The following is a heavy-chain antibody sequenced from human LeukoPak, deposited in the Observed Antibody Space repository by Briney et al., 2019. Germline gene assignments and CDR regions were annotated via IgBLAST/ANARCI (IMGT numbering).Heavy chain of an antibody. D-gene: IGHD6-19*01. Sequence: GASVKVSCKASGYTFTSYDINWVRQATGQGLEWMGWMNPNSGNTSYAQRFQGRLTMTRNTSISTAYMELSSLRSEDTAVYYCARGSSGWPYQDAFDIWGQGTMVTVSS. J-gene: IGHJ3*02. CDR2: MNPNSGNT. V-gene: IGHV1-8*01. CDR3: ARGSSGWPYQDAFDI. CDR1: GYTFTSYD.